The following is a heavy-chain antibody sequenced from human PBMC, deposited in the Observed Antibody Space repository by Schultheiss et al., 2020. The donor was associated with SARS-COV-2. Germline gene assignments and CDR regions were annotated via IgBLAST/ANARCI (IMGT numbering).Heavy chain of an antibody. J-gene: IGHJ6*02. CDR3: ARDRCYDFWSGYYAYYYYGMDV. D-gene: IGHD3-3*01. CDR1: GFTFSSYA. CDR2: ISGSGGST. Sequence: GSLRLSCAASGFTFSSYAMSWVRQAPGKGLEWVSAISGSGGSTYYADSVKGRFTISRDNSKNTLYLQMNSLRAEDTAVYYCARDRCYDFWSGYYAYYYYGMDVWGQGTTVTVSS. V-gene: IGHV3-23*01.